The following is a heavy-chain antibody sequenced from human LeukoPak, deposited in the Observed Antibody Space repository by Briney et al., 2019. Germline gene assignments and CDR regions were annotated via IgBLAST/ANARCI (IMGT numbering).Heavy chain of an antibody. CDR3: ARVDGDYGDNWFDP. D-gene: IGHD4-17*01. CDR2: IYHSGST. V-gene: IGHV4-38-2*02. Sequence: SETLSLTCTVSGYSISSGYYWGWIRQPPGKGLEWIGSIYHSGSTYYNPSLKSRVTISVDTSKNQFSLKLSSVTAADTAVYYCARVDGDYGDNWFDPWGQGTLVTVSS. J-gene: IGHJ5*02. CDR1: GYSISSGYY.